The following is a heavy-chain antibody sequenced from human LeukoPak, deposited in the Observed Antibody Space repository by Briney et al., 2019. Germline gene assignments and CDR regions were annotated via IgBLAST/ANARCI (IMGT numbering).Heavy chain of an antibody. CDR3: ARWYYYDSSGYEN. Sequence: SETLSLTCTVSGGSISSGDYYWSWIRQPPGKGLEWIGYIYYSGSTYYNPSLKSRVTISVDTSKNQFSLKLSSVTAADTAAYYCARWYYYDSSGYENWGQGTLVTVSS. V-gene: IGHV4-30-4*01. J-gene: IGHJ4*02. CDR1: GGSISSGDYY. CDR2: IYYSGST. D-gene: IGHD3-22*01.